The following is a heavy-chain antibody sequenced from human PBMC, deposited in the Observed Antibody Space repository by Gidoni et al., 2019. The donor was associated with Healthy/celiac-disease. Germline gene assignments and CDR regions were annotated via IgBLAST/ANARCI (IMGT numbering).Heavy chain of an antibody. Sequence: EVQLLESGGGLVQPGGSLRLSCAASGFTFSSYAMLWVRQAPGKGLECVSAISGSGGSTYYADSVKGRFTISRDNSKNTLYLQMNSLRAEDTAVYYCAKCGSSSTELEPDAFNIWGQGTMVTVSS. J-gene: IGHJ3*02. D-gene: IGHD1-1*01. CDR2: ISGSGGST. CDR3: AKCGSSSTELEPDAFNI. V-gene: IGHV3-23*01. CDR1: GFTFSSYA.